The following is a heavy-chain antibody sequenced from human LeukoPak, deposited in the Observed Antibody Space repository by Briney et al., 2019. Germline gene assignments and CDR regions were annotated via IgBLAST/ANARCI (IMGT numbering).Heavy chain of an antibody. J-gene: IGHJ3*02. Sequence: SETLSLTCTVSGGSISSGSYYWSWIRQPAGKGLEWIGRIYTSGSTNYNPSLKSRVTISVDTSKNQFSLKLSSVTAADTAVYYCASLLRYFDWLRGLDAFDIWGQGTMVTVSS. CDR2: IYTSGST. CDR3: ASLLRYFDWLRGLDAFDI. V-gene: IGHV4-61*02. CDR1: GGSISSGSYY. D-gene: IGHD3-9*01.